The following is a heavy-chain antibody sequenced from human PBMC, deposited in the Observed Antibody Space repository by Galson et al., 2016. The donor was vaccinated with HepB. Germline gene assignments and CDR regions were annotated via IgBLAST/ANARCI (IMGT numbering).Heavy chain of an antibody. D-gene: IGHD5-18*01. CDR2: INTGNGDT. CDR3: ARGETAMMRGWFDA. Sequence: SVKVSCKASGYTFTSYSIHWVRQAPGKGLAWMGWINTGNGDTKSSQNFQGRVTITRDTSASTASMDLSSLTSEDTAVYFCARGETAMMRGWFDAWGQGTPLTVSS. CDR1: GYTFTSYS. J-gene: IGHJ5*02. V-gene: IGHV1-3*04.